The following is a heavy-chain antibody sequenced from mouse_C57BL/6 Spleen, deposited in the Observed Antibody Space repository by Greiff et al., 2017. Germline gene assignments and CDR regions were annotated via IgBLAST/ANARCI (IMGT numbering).Heavy chain of an antibody. CDR1: GFTFSSYA. D-gene: IGHD2-4*01. Sequence: EVQGVESGEGLVKPGGSLKLSCAASGFTFSSYAMSWVRQTPEKRLEWVAYISSGGDYIYYADTVKGRFTISRDNARNTLYLQMSSLKSEDTAMYYCTSDYDYGFAYWGQGTLVTVSA. V-gene: IGHV5-9-1*02. CDR3: TSDYDYGFAY. CDR2: ISSGGDYI. J-gene: IGHJ3*01.